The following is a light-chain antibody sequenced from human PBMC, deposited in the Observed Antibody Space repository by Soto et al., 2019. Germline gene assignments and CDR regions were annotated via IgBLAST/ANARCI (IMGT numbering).Light chain of an antibody. CDR2: GAS. Sequence: EIVLTQSPGTLSLSPGERVTLSCRASQRVSRSYLAWYRQKPGQAPRLLIYGASTRATGIPDRVSGSGSGTDFTLTISRLEPEDFAVYYCQQYGSSPCTFGQGTKLEIK. J-gene: IGKJ2*02. CDR3: QQYGSSPCT. CDR1: QRVSRSY. V-gene: IGKV3-20*01.